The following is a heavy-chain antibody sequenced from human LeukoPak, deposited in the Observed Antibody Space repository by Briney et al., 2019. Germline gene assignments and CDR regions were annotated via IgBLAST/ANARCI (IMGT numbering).Heavy chain of an antibody. CDR2: IYYSGST. CDR1: GGSISSYY. CDR3: ARVPTIYAFDI. Sequence: PSETLSLTCTVSGGSISSYYWSWIRQPPGKGLEWIGYIYYSGSTNYNPSLKSRVTISVDTSKNQFSLKLSSVTAADTAVYYCARVPTIYAFDIWGQGTMVTVSS. D-gene: IGHD1-26*01. V-gene: IGHV4-59*01. J-gene: IGHJ3*02.